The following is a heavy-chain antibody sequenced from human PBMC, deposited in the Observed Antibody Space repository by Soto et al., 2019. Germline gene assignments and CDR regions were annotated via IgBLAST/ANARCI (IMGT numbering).Heavy chain of an antibody. Sequence: LTCTVSGGSISSYYCSWIRQAAGKGLEWIGRIDTSGTTNYNPSLRSRVTMSVDASKNQFSLNLSSVTAADTAVYFCARGPRGYVYYHGMDVWGQGTTVTVSS. J-gene: IGHJ6*02. CDR1: GGSISSYY. V-gene: IGHV4-4*07. CDR2: IDTSGTT. CDR3: ARGPRGYVYYHGMDV. D-gene: IGHD3-16*01.